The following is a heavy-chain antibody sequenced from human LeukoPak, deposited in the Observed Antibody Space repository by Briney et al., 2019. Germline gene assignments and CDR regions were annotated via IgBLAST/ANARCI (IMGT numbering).Heavy chain of an antibody. J-gene: IGHJ3*02. Sequence: ASVKVSCKASGYTFTSYGISWVRQAPGQGLEWMGWISAYNGNTNYAQKLQGRVTMTTDTSTSTAYMELRSLRSDDTAVYYCARHYDILTGYYGNDAFDIWGQGTMVTVSS. CDR1: GYTFTSYG. V-gene: IGHV1-18*01. D-gene: IGHD3-9*01. CDR2: ISAYNGNT. CDR3: ARHYDILTGYYGNDAFDI.